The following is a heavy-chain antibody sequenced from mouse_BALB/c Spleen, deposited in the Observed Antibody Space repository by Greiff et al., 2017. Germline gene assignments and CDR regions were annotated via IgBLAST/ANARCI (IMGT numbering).Heavy chain of an antibody. CDR1: GYTFTSYV. CDR2: INPYNDGT. J-gene: IGHJ3*01. D-gene: IGHD2-10*02. CDR3: ARRYGNYEFAY. V-gene: IGHV1-14*01. Sequence: EVQVVESGPELVKPGASVKMSCKASGYTFTSYVMHWVKQKPGQGLEWIGYINPYNDGTKYNEKFKGKATLTSDKSSSTAYMELSSLTSEDSAVYYCARRYGNYEFAYWGQGTLVTVSA.